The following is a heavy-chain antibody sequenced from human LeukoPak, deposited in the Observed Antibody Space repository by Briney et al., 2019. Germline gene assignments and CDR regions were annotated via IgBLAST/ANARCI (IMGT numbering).Heavy chain of an antibody. D-gene: IGHD3-3*01. J-gene: IGHJ5*02. CDR2: IWYDGSNK. CDR1: GFTFSSYG. V-gene: IGHV3-33*06. Sequence: PGGSLRLSCAASGFTFSSYGMHWVRQAPGKGLEWVAVIWYDGSNKYYADSVKGRFTISRDNSKNTLYLQMNSLRAEDTAVYYCAKDPATPDFWSGYYPDGWFDPWGQGTLVTVSS. CDR3: AKDPATPDFWSGYYPDGWFDP.